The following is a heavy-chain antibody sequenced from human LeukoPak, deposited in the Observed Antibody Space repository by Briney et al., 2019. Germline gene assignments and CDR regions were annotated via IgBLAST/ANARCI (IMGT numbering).Heavy chain of an antibody. J-gene: IGHJ4*02. CDR3: ARDLEGRRWGFDY. CDR1: GGSVSSYNYY. V-gene: IGHV4-61*01. CDR2: IYYSGTT. D-gene: IGHD3-16*01. Sequence: SETLSLTCTVSGGSVSSYNYYWSWIRQPPGKGLEWIGYIYYSGTTNYNPSLRSRVTISLDTSKSQFSLRSSSVTAADTAAYYCARDLEGRRWGFDYWGQGTLVTVSS.